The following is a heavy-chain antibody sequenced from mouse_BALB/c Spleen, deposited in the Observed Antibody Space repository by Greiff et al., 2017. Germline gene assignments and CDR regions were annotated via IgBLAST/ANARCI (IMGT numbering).Heavy chain of an antibody. CDR3: VRDREPY. V-gene: IGHV2-9-2*01. Sequence: VLLVESGPGLVAPSQSLSITCTASGFSLTSYDISWIRQPPGKGLEWLGVIWTGGGTNYNSAFMSRLSISKDNSKSQVFLKMNSLQTDDTAIYYCVRDREPYWGQGTLVTVSA. CDR2: IWTGGGT. J-gene: IGHJ3*01. CDR1: GFSLTSYD.